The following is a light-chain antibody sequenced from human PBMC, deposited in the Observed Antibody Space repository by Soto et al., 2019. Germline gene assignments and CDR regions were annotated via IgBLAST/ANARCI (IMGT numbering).Light chain of an antibody. J-gene: IGLJ1*01. CDR3: QSYDSSLSAYV. CDR1: SSNIGAGYD. CDR2: ANS. V-gene: IGLV1-40*01. Sequence: QSALTQPPSVSGDTGQRVTISCTGSSSNIGAGYDVHWYQQLPGTAPKLLIYANSNRPSGVPDRFSGSKSGTSASLAITGLQAEDEADYYCQSYDSSLSAYVFGTGTKVTVL.